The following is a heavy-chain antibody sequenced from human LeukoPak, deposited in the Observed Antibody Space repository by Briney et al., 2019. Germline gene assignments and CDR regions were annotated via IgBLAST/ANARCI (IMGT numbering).Heavy chain of an antibody. Sequence: PSETLSLTCAVYGGSFSGYYWSWIRQPPGKGLEWIGEINPSGSTNYNPSLKSRITISVDTSKSQFSLKLSSVTAADTAVYYCARGPAHYDFWSGYPRALCYYYGMDVWGQGTTVTVSS. D-gene: IGHD3-3*01. CDR2: INPSGST. V-gene: IGHV4-34*01. CDR3: ARGPAHYDFWSGYPRALCYYYGMDV. J-gene: IGHJ6*02. CDR1: GGSFSGYY.